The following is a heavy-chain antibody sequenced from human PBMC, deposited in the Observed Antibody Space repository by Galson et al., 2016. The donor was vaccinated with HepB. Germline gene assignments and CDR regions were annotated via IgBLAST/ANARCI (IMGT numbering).Heavy chain of an antibody. CDR3: AREGLADGSYFDY. CDR1: GFTFTNYW. Sequence: SLRLSCAASGFTFTNYWMTWVRQAPGKGLEWVANIREDGTEKCYADSVKGRFTISRDNARNSLYLQMNSLRAEDTGIYYCAREGLADGSYFDYWGRGNPGHRL. V-gene: IGHV3-7*01. D-gene: IGHD5-24*01. CDR2: IREDGTEK. J-gene: IGHJ4*02.